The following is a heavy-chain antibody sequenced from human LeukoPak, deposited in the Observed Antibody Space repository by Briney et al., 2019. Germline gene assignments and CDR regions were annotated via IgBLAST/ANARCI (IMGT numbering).Heavy chain of an antibody. CDR2: ISGSGGST. CDR1: GFTLSTYA. J-gene: IGHJ3*02. CDR3: AKDLETYYYDSSNAFDI. D-gene: IGHD3-22*01. Sequence: PGGSLRLSCAASGFTLSTYAMSWVRQAPGKGLEWVSAISGSGGSTYYADSVKGRFTISRDNSKNTLYLQMNSLRAEDTAVYYCAKDLETYYYDSSNAFDIWGQGTMVTVSS. V-gene: IGHV3-23*01.